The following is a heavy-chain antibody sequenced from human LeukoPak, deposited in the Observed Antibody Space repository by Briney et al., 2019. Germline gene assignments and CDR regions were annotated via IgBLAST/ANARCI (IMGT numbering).Heavy chain of an antibody. D-gene: IGHD2-2*01. CDR2: ITHTGNT. Sequence: PSETLSLTCALYGGSFSGYHWTWIRQPPGKGLEWIGEITHTGNTNYSPSLKSRVTISADTSKIQFSLKLSSVTAADTAVYYCARGNLVVVAAANRAHSYMDVWAKGTTVTVSS. CDR3: ARGNLVVVAAANRAHSYMDV. CDR1: GGSFSGYH. J-gene: IGHJ6*03. V-gene: IGHV4-34*01.